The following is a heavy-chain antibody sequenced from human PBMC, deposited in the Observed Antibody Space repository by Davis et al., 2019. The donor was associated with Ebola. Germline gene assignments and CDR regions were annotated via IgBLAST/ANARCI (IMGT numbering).Heavy chain of an antibody. V-gene: IGHV1-3*01. CDR1: GYTFSNYV. D-gene: IGHD3-10*01. CDR2: INAGNGNR. CDR3: AREGGLVRGVVITWKNGMDV. J-gene: IGHJ6*02. Sequence: ASVKVSCKASGYTFSNYVIHWVRQAPGQRLEWMGWINAGNGNRKYSQKLQARVTITRDTSASTVYMELSSLRSENTAVYYCAREGGLVRGVVITWKNGMDVWGQGTTVTVSS.